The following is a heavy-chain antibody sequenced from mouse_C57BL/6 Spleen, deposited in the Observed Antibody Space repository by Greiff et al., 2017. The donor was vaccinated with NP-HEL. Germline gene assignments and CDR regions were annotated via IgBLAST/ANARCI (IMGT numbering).Heavy chain of an antibody. CDR1: GYAFSSSW. J-gene: IGHJ4*01. Sequence: VQLQQSGPELVKPGASVKISCKASGYAFSSSWMNWVKQRPGKGLEWIGRIYPGDGDTNYNGKFKGKATLTADKSSGTAYMQLSSLTSEDSAVYFCANDYGDAMDYWGQGTSVTVSS. V-gene: IGHV1-82*01. CDR3: ANDYGDAMDY. CDR2: IYPGDGDT. D-gene: IGHD2-4*01.